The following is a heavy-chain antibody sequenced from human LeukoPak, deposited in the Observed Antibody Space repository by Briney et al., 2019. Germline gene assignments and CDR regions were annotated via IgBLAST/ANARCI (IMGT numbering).Heavy chain of an antibody. CDR3: ARDGIFGPYYFAY. Sequence: GGSLRLSCAASGFRFSSYWMSWVRQAPGKGLEWVANIKQDGSEKYYVDSVKGRFTISRDNAKNSLYLQMNSLRAEDTAVYYCARDGIFGPYYFAYWGQGTLVTVSS. D-gene: IGHD2-15*01. CDR2: IKQDGSEK. V-gene: IGHV3-7*01. J-gene: IGHJ4*02. CDR1: GFRFSSYW.